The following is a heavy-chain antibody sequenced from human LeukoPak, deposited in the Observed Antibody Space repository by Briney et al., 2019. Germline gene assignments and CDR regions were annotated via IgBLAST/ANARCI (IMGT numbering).Heavy chain of an antibody. J-gene: IGHJ6*04. V-gene: IGHV1-69*13. CDR2: IIPIFGTA. D-gene: IGHD2-2*01. Sequence: ASVKVSCKASGGTFSSYAISWVRQAPGQGLEWMGGIIPIFGTANYAQKFQGRVTITADESTSTAYMELSSLRSEDTAVYYCARAYCSSTRCYAPTDYYYGMDVWGKGTTVTVSS. CDR3: ARAYCSSTRCYAPTDYYYGMDV. CDR1: GGTFSSYA.